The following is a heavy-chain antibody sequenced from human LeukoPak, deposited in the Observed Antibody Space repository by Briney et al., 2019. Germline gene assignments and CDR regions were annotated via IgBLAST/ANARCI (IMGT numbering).Heavy chain of an antibody. Sequence: PGRSLRLSCAASGFTFSSYAMSWVRQAPGKGLEWVSAISGSGGSKYYEDSVKGRFTISRDNSKNTLYLRMNSLRAEDTAVYYCAKAVMYYYDSSGYPTDYWGQGTLVTVSS. CDR2: ISGSGGSK. V-gene: IGHV3-23*01. CDR3: AKAVMYYYDSSGYPTDY. J-gene: IGHJ4*02. D-gene: IGHD3-22*01. CDR1: GFTFSSYA.